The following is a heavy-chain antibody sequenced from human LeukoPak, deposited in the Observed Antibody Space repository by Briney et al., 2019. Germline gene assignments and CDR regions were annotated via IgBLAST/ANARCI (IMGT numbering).Heavy chain of an antibody. D-gene: IGHD2-21*01. CDR1: GFTFSSYS. Sequence: GGSLRLSCAASGFTFSSYSMNWVRQAPGKGLEWVSSISSSSSYIYYADSVKGRFTISRDNAKNSLYLQMNSLRAEDTAVYYCARKALGGFVVYWGQGTLVTVSS. CDR2: ISSSSSYI. J-gene: IGHJ4*02. CDR3: ARKALGGFVVY. V-gene: IGHV3-21*01.